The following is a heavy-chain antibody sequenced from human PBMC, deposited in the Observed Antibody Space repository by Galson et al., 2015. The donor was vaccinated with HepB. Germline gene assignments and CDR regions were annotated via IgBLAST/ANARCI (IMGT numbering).Heavy chain of an antibody. J-gene: IGHJ5*02. V-gene: IGHV1-18*04. CDR2: ISAYNGNT. CDR3: ARESVTTADNWFDP. D-gene: IGHD4-17*01. Sequence: SVKVSCKASGYTFTSYCISWVRQAPGQGLEWMGWISAYNGNTNYAQKLQGRVTMTTDTSTSTAYMELRSLRSDDTAVYYCARESVTTADNWFDPWGQGTPVTVSS. CDR1: GYTFTSYC.